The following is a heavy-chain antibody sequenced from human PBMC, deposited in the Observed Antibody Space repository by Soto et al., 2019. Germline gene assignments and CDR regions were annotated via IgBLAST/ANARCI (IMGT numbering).Heavy chain of an antibody. V-gene: IGHV4-59*01. J-gene: IGHJ4*02. CDR2: IYYSGST. CDR1: GGSINSYF. D-gene: IGHD3-10*01. Sequence: PSETLSLTCTVSGGSINSYFWSWIRQSPGKGLEWIGHIYYSGSTSYSPSLKSRVSISVDTSKNHFSLEVHSVTAADTSVYYCAIAGTNMVHFDYWGQGTLVTVSS. CDR3: AIAGTNMVHFDY.